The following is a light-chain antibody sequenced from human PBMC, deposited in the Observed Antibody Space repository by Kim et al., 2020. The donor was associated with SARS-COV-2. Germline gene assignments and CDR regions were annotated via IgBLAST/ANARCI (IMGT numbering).Light chain of an antibody. V-gene: IGKV1-33*01. CDR3: QQYDDLPIT. J-gene: IGKJ5*01. Sequence: DIQMTQSPSTLSVSVGDRVTITCQANQDMNNFLNWYQQKPGKAPKLLIYDASNLAAGAPSRFSGSGSGTEFTFTISSLQPEDIAMYYCQQYDDLPITFGQGTRLEIK. CDR2: DAS. CDR1: QDMNNF.